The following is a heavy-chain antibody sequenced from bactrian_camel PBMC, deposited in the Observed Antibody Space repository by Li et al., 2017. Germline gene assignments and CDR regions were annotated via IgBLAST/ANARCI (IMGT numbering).Heavy chain of an antibody. CDR1: GYTYSAFC. CDR3: AAAGGGVSFPQASSAACAEVLRSLVT. J-gene: IGHJ6*01. D-gene: IGHD3*01. CDR2: IDGDGTP. Sequence: HVQLVESGGGSVQAGGSLRLSCAVSGYTYSAFCMGWFRQAPGKEREGVAAIDGDGTPTYANFAKGRFTICQDNVKNTVYLQMDSLKVEDTAEYYCAAAGGGVSFPQASSAACAEVLRSLVTGARGHRSPSP. V-gene: IGHV3S53*01.